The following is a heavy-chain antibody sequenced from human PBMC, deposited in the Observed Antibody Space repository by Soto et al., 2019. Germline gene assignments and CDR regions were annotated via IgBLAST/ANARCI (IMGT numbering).Heavy chain of an antibody. CDR1: GFTFSSYA. J-gene: IGHJ6*02. Sequence: PGGSLRLSCAASGFTFSSYAMSWVRQAPGKGLEWVSAISGSGGSTYYADSVKGRFTISRDNSKNTLYLQMNSLRAEDTAVYYCAKDRGDSYGYFYYYYGMDVWGQGTTVTVS. CDR2: ISGSGGST. CDR3: AKDRGDSYGYFYYYYGMDV. D-gene: IGHD5-18*01. V-gene: IGHV3-23*01.